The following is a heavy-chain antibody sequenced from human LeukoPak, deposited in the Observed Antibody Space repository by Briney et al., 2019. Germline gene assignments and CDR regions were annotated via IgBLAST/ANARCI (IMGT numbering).Heavy chain of an antibody. Sequence: VASVKVSCKASGYTFTGYYMHWVRQAPGQGLEWMGWINPNSGGTNYAQKFQGRVTMTRDTSTSTAYMEVSRLRSDDTAVYFCARMGSGWGDLDYWGQGTLVTVSS. CDR3: ARMGSGWGDLDY. CDR2: INPNSGGT. D-gene: IGHD6-19*01. CDR1: GYTFTGYY. J-gene: IGHJ4*02. V-gene: IGHV1-2*02.